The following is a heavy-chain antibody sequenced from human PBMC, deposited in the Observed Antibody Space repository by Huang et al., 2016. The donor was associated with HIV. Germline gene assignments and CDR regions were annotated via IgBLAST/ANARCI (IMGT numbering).Heavy chain of an antibody. J-gene: IGHJ4*02. CDR3: ARRLSWFEHYFDY. CDR1: GGSMNSSSYY. D-gene: IGHD3-10*01. Sequence: QLQLQESGPGLVKPSETLSLTCSVSGGSMNSSSYYWGWVRQPPGKGLQWIGNIFYTGSTSYNPSLKSRVTISVDTSKNQFSLKVTSVTAADTAVYYCARRLSWFEHYFDYWGRGALVTVSS. CDR2: IFYTGST. V-gene: IGHV4-39*01.